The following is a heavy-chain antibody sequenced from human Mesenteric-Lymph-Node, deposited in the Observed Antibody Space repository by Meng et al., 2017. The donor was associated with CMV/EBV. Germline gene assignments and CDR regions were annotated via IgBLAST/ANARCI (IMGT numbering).Heavy chain of an antibody. CDR1: GGSVRSGSYY. CDR3: ARDPNYGSGSLFDY. J-gene: IGHJ4*02. D-gene: IGHD3-10*01. Sequence: SGGSVRSGSYYWSWIRQPPGKGLEWIGYIYYSGSSNYNPSLKSRVTISVDMSKNQFSLKLSSVTAADTAVYYCARDPNYGSGSLFDYWGQGTLVTVSS. V-gene: IGHV4-61*01. CDR2: IYYSGSS.